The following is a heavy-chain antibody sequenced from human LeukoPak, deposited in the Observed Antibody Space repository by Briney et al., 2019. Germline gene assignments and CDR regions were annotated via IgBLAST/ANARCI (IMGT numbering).Heavy chain of an antibody. CDR2: ITSSGSAI. J-gene: IGHJ3*02. CDR1: GFTFSDYY. Sequence: PGGSLRLSCAASGFTFSDYYMGWIRQAPGNGLEWVAYITSSGSAIYHADSVKGRFTISGDNAKNSLYLQMNTLRAEDTAVYYCARAHKDAFDIWGQGTMVTVSS. CDR3: ARAHKDAFDI. V-gene: IGHV3-11*04.